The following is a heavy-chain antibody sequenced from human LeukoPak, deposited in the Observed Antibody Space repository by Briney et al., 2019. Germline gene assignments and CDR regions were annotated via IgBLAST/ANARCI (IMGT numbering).Heavy chain of an antibody. CDR2: IWYDGSNK. J-gene: IGHJ3*02. CDR1: GFTFSSYG. D-gene: IGHD2-8*01. V-gene: IGHV3-33*01. CDR3: ARDRLTNDAFDI. Sequence: PGRSLRLSCAASGFTFSSYGMHWVRQAPGKGLEWVAVIWYDGSNKYYADSVKGRFTISRDNSKNTLYLQINSLRAEETAMYYCARDRLTNDAFDIWGQGTMVTVSS.